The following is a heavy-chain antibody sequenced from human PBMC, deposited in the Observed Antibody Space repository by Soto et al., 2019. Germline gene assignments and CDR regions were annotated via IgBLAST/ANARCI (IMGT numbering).Heavy chain of an antibody. CDR3: AKDPYGSGSYSVDY. V-gene: IGHV3-23*01. Sequence: EVQLLESGGGLVQPGGSLRLSCAASGFTFSSYAMSWVRQAPGKGLEWVSAISGSGGSIYYADSVKGRFTISRDNSKNTLYLQMSSLRAEDTAVYYCAKDPYGSGSYSVDYWGQGTLVTVSS. D-gene: IGHD3-10*01. CDR2: ISGSGGSI. J-gene: IGHJ4*02. CDR1: GFTFSSYA.